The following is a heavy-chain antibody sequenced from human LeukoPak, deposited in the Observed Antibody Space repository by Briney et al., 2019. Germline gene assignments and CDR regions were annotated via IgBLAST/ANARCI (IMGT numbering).Heavy chain of an antibody. CDR3: ARDGSYCSGGSCYPLDY. Sequence: PSETLSLTCAVYGGSFSGYYWSWIRQPPGKGLEWIGEINHSGSTNYNPSLKSRVTISVDTSKSQFSLKLSSVTGADTAVYYGARDGSYCSGGSCYPLDYWGQGTLVIVSS. V-gene: IGHV4-34*01. CDR2: INHSGST. J-gene: IGHJ4*02. CDR1: GGSFSGYY. D-gene: IGHD2-15*01.